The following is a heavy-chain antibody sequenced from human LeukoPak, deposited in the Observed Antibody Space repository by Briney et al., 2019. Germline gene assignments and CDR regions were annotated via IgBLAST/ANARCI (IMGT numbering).Heavy chain of an antibody. Sequence: GGSLRLSCAASGFTFSSYGMSWVRQAPGKGVEWVSVISTRSDAKYYADSVKGRFTISRDNSKNTLYLQMNSLRAEDTAVYYCAKLRLTGTTDFFDYWGQGTLVTVSS. CDR2: ISTRSDAK. J-gene: IGHJ4*02. CDR3: AKLRLTGTTDFFDY. CDR1: GFTFSSYG. V-gene: IGHV3-23*01. D-gene: IGHD1-7*01.